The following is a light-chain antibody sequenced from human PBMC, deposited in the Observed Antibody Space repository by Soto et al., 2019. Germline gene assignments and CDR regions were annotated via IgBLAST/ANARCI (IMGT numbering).Light chain of an antibody. V-gene: IGKV3-20*01. CDR3: QQYYSSPST. CDR2: GAS. Sequence: EIVLTQSPGTLSLSPGERATLSCRARQSVSSSFLAWYQQTPGQAPRLIIYGASSRATGIPHRFSGSGSGTASTLTISRLEPEDFAVYYCQQYYSSPSTFGPGTKVDIK. J-gene: IGKJ3*01. CDR1: QSVSSSF.